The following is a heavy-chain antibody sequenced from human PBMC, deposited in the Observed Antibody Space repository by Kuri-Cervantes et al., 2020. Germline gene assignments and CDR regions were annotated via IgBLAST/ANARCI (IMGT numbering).Heavy chain of an antibody. Sequence: GESLKISCAASGFTFSSYAMHWVRQAPGKGLEWVSAISAGGGRTYYADSVKGRFTLSRDNSKNTLFMQMNSLRAEDTAVYYCARGGTYYYDSSGYYYDSFDYWGQGTLVTVSS. J-gene: IGHJ4*02. CDR3: ARGGTYYYDSSGYYYDSFDY. V-gene: IGHV3-23*01. CDR2: ISAGGGRT. D-gene: IGHD3-22*01. CDR1: GFTFSSYA.